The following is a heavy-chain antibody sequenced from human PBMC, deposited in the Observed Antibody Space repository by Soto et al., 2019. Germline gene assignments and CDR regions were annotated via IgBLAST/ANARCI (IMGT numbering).Heavy chain of an antibody. J-gene: IGHJ4*02. CDR3: ARDLGSEQWFFDS. D-gene: IGHD6-19*01. Sequence: SETLSLTCTVSGGSFYSGAYYWSWIRQHPGKGLEWIGYISYSGNTYYNPSLTSRLTLSVDTSKRQFSLKLRSVTVADTAVYYCARDLGSEQWFFDSWGQGTLVTVSS. CDR1: GGSFYSGAYY. V-gene: IGHV4-31*03. CDR2: ISYSGNT.